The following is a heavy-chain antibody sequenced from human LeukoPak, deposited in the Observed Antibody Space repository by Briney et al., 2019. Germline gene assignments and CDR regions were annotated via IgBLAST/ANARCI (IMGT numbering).Heavy chain of an antibody. CDR3: ARSVSGYDPPDY. D-gene: IGHD5-12*01. CDR2: INAGNGNT. V-gene: IGHV1-3*01. Sequence: ASVKVSCKASGYTFTSCAMHWVRQAPGQRLEWMGWINAGNGNTKYSQKFQGRVTITRDTSASTAYMELSSLRSEDTAVYYCARSVSGYDPPDYWGQGTLVTVSS. CDR1: GYTFTSCA. J-gene: IGHJ4*02.